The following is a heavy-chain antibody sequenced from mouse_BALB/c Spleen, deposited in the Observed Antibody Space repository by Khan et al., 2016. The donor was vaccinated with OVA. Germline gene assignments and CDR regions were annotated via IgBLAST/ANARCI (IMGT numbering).Heavy chain of an antibody. V-gene: IGHV14-3*02. J-gene: IGHJ2*01. CDR3: APAGTGDYFDY. Sequence: VQLKQSGAELVKPGASVKLSCTASGFNIKDTHMHWVKQRPEQGLEWIGRIDPANDNSKYDPRFQGKATITADTSSNTAYLHLSSLTSEDTAVYYCAPAGTGDYFDYWGQGTTLPVS. D-gene: IGHD4-1*01. CDR1: GFNIKDTH. CDR2: IDPANDNS.